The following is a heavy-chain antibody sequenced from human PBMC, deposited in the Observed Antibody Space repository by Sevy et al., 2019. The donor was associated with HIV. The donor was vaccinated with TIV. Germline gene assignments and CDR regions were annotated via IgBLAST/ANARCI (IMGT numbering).Heavy chain of an antibody. CDR1: GFTFSSYS. D-gene: IGHD2-21*02. CDR2: ISHDGGTQ. CDR3: ARDALPFCGGDCYSHFFDP. Sequence: GGSLRLSCVGSGFTFSSYSFNWVRLAPGKGLEWVSLISHDGGTQFFAHSVRGRFTISRDNSKNTLWLQMTSLRPEDTAVYFCARDALPFCGGDCYSHFFDPWGQGTLVTVSS. V-gene: IGHV3-30*04. J-gene: IGHJ5*02.